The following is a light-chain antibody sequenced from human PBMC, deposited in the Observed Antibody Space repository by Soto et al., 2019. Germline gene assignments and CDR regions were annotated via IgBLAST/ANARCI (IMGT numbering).Light chain of an antibody. Sequence: DIQMTQSPSSLSASVGDRVTITCRASQGIRSDLDWYQQKPGKAPKRLIYAASSLQSGVPSRFSGSGSGTEVTLTISSLQPEDFATYSCLQHNSYPYTFGQGTKLEIK. V-gene: IGKV1-17*01. CDR1: QGIRSD. J-gene: IGKJ2*01. CDR3: LQHNSYPYT. CDR2: AAS.